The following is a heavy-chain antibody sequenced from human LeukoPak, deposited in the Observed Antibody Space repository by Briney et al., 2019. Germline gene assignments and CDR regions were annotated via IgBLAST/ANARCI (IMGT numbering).Heavy chain of an antibody. CDR2: INHCGSP. CDR1: GGSFSDYY. D-gene: IGHD3-3*01. CDR3: GSRRTAMFGVIKGPIDY. Sequence: SETLSLTCAVYGGSFSDYYWTWIRQPPGKGLEWIGEINHCGSPNDNPSLKSRVSISFDTSKNQFSLKLTSVTAADTAVYYCGSRRTAMFGVIKGPIDYWGQGTLVTVSS. J-gene: IGHJ4*02. V-gene: IGHV4-34*01.